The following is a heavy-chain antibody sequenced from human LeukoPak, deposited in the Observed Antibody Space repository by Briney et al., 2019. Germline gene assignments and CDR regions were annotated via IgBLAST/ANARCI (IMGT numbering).Heavy chain of an antibody. D-gene: IGHD7-27*01. Sequence: GVSLRLSCAASVYIFSDYPMNWVRQTRGKGLEGVSYISSNGVIYYADSTRGRFSISSDNAMNSVYMQMNSTRAEDTALYFCARDHNWGFDYWGRGTLVTVSS. J-gene: IGHJ4*02. V-gene: IGHV3-69-1*01. CDR2: ISSNGVI. CDR3: ARDHNWGFDY. CDR1: VYIFSDYP.